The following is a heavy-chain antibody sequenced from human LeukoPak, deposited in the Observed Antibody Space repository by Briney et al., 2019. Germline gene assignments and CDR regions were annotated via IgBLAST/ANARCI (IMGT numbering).Heavy chain of an antibody. CDR3: AKDQGDSSGYYWFDY. CDR1: GFTFSSYA. Sequence: GGSLRLSCAASGFTFSSYAMSWVRQAPGKGLEWVSAISGSGGSTYYADSVKGRFTISRDNSKNTLYLQMNSLRAEDTAVYYCAKDQGDSSGYYWFDYWGQGTLVTVSS. J-gene: IGHJ4*02. D-gene: IGHD3-22*01. CDR2: ISGSGGST. V-gene: IGHV3-23*01.